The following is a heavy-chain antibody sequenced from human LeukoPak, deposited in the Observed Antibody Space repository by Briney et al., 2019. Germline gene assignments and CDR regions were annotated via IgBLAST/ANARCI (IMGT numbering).Heavy chain of an antibody. D-gene: IGHD3-22*01. Sequence: KTAETLSLTCSVSGVSITSNNWWSWVRQPPGKGLEWIGEIYHSGSTNYNPSLKSRVTISADNSKNQFSPKLSSVTAADTAVYYCARVTGYMIEDYFDYWGQGTLVTVSS. J-gene: IGHJ4*02. CDR2: IYHSGST. CDR3: ARVTGYMIEDYFDY. CDR1: GVSITSNNW. V-gene: IGHV4-4*02.